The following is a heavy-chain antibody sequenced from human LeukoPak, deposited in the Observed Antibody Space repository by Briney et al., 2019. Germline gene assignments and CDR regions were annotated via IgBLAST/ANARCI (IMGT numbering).Heavy chain of an antibody. Sequence: SETLSLTCTVSGGSISSYYWSWIRQPAGKGLEWIGRIYTSGSTNYNPSLKSRVTMSIDTSKNQFSLKLSSVTAADTAVYYCARSGPSRYSSSWGYYYYGMDVWGQGTTVTVSS. J-gene: IGHJ6*02. CDR3: ARSGPSRYSSSWGYYYYGMDV. D-gene: IGHD6-13*01. V-gene: IGHV4-4*07. CDR2: IYTSGST. CDR1: GGSISSYY.